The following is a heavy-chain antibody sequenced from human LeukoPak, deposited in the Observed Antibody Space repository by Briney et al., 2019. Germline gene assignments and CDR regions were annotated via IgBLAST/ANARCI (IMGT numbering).Heavy chain of an antibody. D-gene: IGHD6-25*01. CDR3: ARDSGPFDY. CDR2: INPNSGGT. V-gene: IGHV1-2*04. Sequence: ASVKVSCKASGYTFPSYFMHWVRQAPGQGLEWMGWINPNSGGTNYAQKFQGWVTMTRDTSISTAYMELSRLRSDDTAVYYCARDSGPFDYWGQGTLVTVSS. J-gene: IGHJ4*02. CDR1: GYTFPSYF.